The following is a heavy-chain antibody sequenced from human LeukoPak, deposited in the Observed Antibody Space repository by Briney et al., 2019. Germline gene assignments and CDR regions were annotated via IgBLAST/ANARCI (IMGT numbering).Heavy chain of an antibody. CDR2: ISYDGSNK. J-gene: IGHJ4*02. CDR1: GFTFSSYA. D-gene: IGHD1-26*01. Sequence: GGSLRLSCAASGFTFSSYAMHWVRQAPGKGLEWVAVISYDGSNKYYADSVKGRFTISRDNSKNTLYLQMNSLRAEDTAVYYCARDAGSYYSEDPYYFDYWGQGTLVTVSS. V-gene: IGHV3-30-3*01. CDR3: ARDAGSYYSEDPYYFDY.